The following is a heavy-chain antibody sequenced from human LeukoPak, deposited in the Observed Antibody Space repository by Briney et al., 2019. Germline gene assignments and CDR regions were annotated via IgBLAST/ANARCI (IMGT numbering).Heavy chain of an antibody. CDR3: ARRREMGIAATPVGY. J-gene: IGHJ4*02. V-gene: IGHV4-34*01. Sequence: PSETLSLTCAVSDESFSVHYWSWIRQPPGKGLEGLEWIGEINDRGNVQYRPSLKTRVTISVDTSKKQFSLKLSSVTAADTAVYYCARRREMGIAATPVGYWGQGTLVTVSS. CDR1: DESFSVHY. CDR2: INDRGNV. D-gene: IGHD6-13*01.